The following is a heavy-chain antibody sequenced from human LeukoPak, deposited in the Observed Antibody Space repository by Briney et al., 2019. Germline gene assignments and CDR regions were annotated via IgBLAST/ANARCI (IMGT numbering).Heavy chain of an antibody. CDR3: ARDWSYSSSWYLVDYYYYYMDV. J-gene: IGHJ6*03. CDR1: GDSVSSNSAA. V-gene: IGHV6-1*01. CDR2: TYYRSKLYN. Sequence: SQTLSLTCAISGDSVSSNSAAWNWIRQSPSRGLEWLGRTYYRSKLYNDYAVSVKSRITINPDTSKNQFSLQLNSVTPEDTAVYYCARDWSYSSSWYLVDYYYYYMDVWGKGTTVTVSS. D-gene: IGHD6-13*01.